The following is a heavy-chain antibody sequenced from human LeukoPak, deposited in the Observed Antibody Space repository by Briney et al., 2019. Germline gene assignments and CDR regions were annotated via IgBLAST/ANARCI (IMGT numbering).Heavy chain of an antibody. CDR1: GFTFSNAW. CDR2: IKSKTDGGTT. V-gene: IGHV3-15*01. D-gene: IGHD5-18*01. CDR3: TTAMVTFDY. J-gene: IGHJ4*02. Sequence: GGSLRLSCAASGFTFSNAWMSWVRQAPGKGLEWGGRIKSKTDGGTTDYAAPVKGRFTISRDDSKNTLYLQMNSLKTEDTAVYYCTTAMVTFDYWGQGTLVTVSS.